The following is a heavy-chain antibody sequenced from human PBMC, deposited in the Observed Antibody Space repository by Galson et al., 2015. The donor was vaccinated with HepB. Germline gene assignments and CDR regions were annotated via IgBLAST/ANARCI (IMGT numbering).Heavy chain of an antibody. V-gene: IGHV1-3*04. D-gene: IGHD2-2*02. CDR2: INIGYGYT. CDR3: ARYNARAFDI. Sequence: SVKVSCKASGYTFNNDVIHWVRQAPGQSPEWMGWINIGYGYTTSSEKFQGRVTINRDTSATTAYMELGSLTSEDTALYYCARYNARAFDIWGQGTKVIVSS. J-gene: IGHJ3*02. CDR1: GYTFNNDV.